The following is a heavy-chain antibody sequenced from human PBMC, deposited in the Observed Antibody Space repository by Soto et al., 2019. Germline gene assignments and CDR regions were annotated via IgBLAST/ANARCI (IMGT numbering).Heavy chain of an antibody. CDR1: GYTFTSYD. CDR3: ARSPKRRGTMIVVVITPYYYYYGMDV. CDR2: MNPNSGNT. V-gene: IGHV1-8*01. J-gene: IGHJ6*02. D-gene: IGHD3-22*01. Sequence: ASVKVSCKASGYTFTSYDINWVRQATGQGLEWMGWMNPNSGNTGYAQKFQGRVTVTRNTSISTAYMELSSLRSEDTAVYYCARSPKRRGTMIVVVITPYYYYYGMDVWGQGTTVTVSS.